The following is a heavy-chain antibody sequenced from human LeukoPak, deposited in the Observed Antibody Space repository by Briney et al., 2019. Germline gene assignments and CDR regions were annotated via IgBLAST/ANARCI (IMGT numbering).Heavy chain of an antibody. D-gene: IGHD4-11*01. Sequence: GGSLRLSCAASGFTLSSNYMSWLRQAPGTGLEWVSVIYWGISTYYADSVKGRFTISRDKSKNTLYLQMNSLRAEGTAVYYCARGDTVTEHFDYLGQGTLVTVSS. J-gene: IGHJ4*02. CDR3: ARGDTVTEHFDY. CDR2: IYWGIST. V-gene: IGHV3-53*05. CDR1: GFTLSSNY.